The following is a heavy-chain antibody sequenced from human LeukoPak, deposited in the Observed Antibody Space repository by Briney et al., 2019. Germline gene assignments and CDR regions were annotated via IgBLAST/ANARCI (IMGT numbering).Heavy chain of an antibody. CDR2: ISGSGGST. Sequence: PGGSLRLSCAASGFTFSSYGMHWVRQAPGKGLEWVSAISGSGGSTYYTDSVKGRFTISRDNSKNTLYLQMNSLRAEDTAVYYCAKGFYGSGSYYYRPAEGFDYWGQGTLVTVSS. CDR3: AKGFYGSGSYYYRPAEGFDY. V-gene: IGHV3-23*01. J-gene: IGHJ4*02. D-gene: IGHD3-10*01. CDR1: GFTFSSYG.